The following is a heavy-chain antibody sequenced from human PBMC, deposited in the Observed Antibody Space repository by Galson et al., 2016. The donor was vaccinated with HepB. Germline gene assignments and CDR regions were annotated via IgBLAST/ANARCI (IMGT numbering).Heavy chain of an antibody. CDR3: ARPPNPAVPDPFDS. D-gene: IGHD6-19*01. Sequence: SLRLSCAASGFSFSDNWMHWVRQAPGKGLQWVSAIYNDGSRAAYADSVKGRFTISRDNAKNTVYLQMTSLRVEDTAVYYCARPPNPAVPDPFDSWGQGTVVTVSS. CDR2: IYNDGSRA. CDR1: GFSFSDNW. V-gene: IGHV3-74*01. J-gene: IGHJ4*02.